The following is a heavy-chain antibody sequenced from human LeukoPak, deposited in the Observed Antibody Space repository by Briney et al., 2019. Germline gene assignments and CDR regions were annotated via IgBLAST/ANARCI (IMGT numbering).Heavy chain of an antibody. CDR2: IYYSGST. J-gene: IGHJ4*02. Sequence: SETLSLTCTVSGGSISSSSYYWGWIRQPPGKGLEWIGSIYYSGSTYYNPSLKSRVTISVDTSKNQFSLKLSSVTAADTAVYCCARETRTYYYDSSGYYYHEQLVYWGQGTLVTVSS. D-gene: IGHD3-22*01. CDR1: GGSISSSSYY. V-gene: IGHV4-39*02. CDR3: ARETRTYYYDSSGYYYHEQLVY.